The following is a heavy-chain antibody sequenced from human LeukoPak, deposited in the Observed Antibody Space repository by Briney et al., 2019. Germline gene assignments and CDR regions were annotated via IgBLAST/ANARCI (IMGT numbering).Heavy chain of an antibody. CDR1: GFTFSSYE. CDR2: ISSSGSTI. Sequence: GGSLRLSCAASGFTFSSYEMNWVRQAPGKGVEWVSYISSSGSTIYYADSVKGRFTISRDNAKNSLYLQMNSLRAEDTAVYYCAELGITMIGGVWGKGTTVTISS. V-gene: IGHV3-48*03. CDR3: AELGITMIGGV. D-gene: IGHD3-10*02. J-gene: IGHJ6*04.